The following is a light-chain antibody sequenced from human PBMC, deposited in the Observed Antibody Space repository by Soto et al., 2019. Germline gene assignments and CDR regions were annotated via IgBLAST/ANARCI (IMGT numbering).Light chain of an antibody. J-gene: IGLJ2*01. CDR1: SSNVGGFNY. CDR2: YVS. Sequence: QSVLTQPASVSGSPGQSITISCTGTSSNVGGFNYVSWYQQHPGKAPKLVIYYVSNRPSGVSNRFSGSKSGNTASLTISGLQADDEADYYCSSYTTSATVVFGVGTQLTVL. V-gene: IGLV2-14*01. CDR3: SSYTTSATVV.